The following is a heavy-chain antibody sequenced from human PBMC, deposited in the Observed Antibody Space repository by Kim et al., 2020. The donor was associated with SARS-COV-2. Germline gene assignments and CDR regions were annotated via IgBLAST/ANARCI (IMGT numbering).Heavy chain of an antibody. CDR2: IYYSGIT. CDR3: ARFRDYGDYFDY. V-gene: IGHV4-39*07. J-gene: IGHJ4*02. Sequence: SETLSLTCTVSGGSISSSSYYWGWIHQPPGKGLEWIGSIYYSGITYYNPSLKSRLTISVDTSKNQFSLKLSSVTAADTAMFYCARFRDYGDYFDYWGQGTLVTVSS. D-gene: IGHD4-17*01. CDR1: GGSISSSSYY.